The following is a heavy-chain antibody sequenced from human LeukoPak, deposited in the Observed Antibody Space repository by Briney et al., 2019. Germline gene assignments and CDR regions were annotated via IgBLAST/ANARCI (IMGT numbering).Heavy chain of an antibody. Sequence: GGSLRLSCAASGVTLSTYAMSWARQAPGKGLEWVAVISYAGTNKYYADSVKGRFTISRDISKNTVYLHMDSLRDEDTAVYFCARGGYYYDTTGSPGDYWGQGTLVTVSS. CDR3: ARGGYYYDTTGSPGDY. D-gene: IGHD3-22*01. CDR2: ISYAGTNK. CDR1: GVTLSTYA. J-gene: IGHJ4*02. V-gene: IGHV3-30*03.